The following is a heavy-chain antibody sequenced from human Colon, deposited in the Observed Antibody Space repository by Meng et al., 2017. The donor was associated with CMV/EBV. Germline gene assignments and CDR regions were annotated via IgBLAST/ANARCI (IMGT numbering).Heavy chain of an antibody. D-gene: IGHD2/OR15-2a*01. V-gene: IGHV2-5*05. CDR2: VYWDDAK. J-gene: IGHJ4*02. Sequence: SGSTLVKPTQTVMLTCTFSGFSLNTRGVAVGWFRQPPGKALEWLGLVYWDDAKHYVTSLRTRLTITKDTSKSQVFLTMTNMDPVDTGTYYCAHRLEYIPSHWNFHSWGQGTLVTVSS. CDR3: AHRLEYIPSHWNFHS. CDR1: GFSLNTRGVA.